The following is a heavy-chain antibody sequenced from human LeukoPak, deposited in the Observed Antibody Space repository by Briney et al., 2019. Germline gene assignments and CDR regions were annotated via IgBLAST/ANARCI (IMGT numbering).Heavy chain of an antibody. Sequence: SVKVSCKASGGTFSSYAISWVRQAPGQGLEWMGGIIPIFGTANYAQKLQGRVTMTTDTSTSTAYMELRSLRSDDTAVYYCARAGHYYGSGSYPDFDYWGQGTLVTVSS. CDR2: IIPIFGTA. CDR3: ARAGHYYGSGSYPDFDY. V-gene: IGHV1-69*05. J-gene: IGHJ4*02. D-gene: IGHD3-10*01. CDR1: GGTFSSYA.